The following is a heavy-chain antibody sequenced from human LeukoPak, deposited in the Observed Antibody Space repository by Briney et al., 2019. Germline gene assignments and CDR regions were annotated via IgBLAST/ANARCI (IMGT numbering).Heavy chain of an antibody. V-gene: IGHV3-23*01. CDR1: GFTFSSYA. CDR3: ARLRGYYDSSGYWDAFDI. CDR2: ISGSGGST. D-gene: IGHD3-22*01. J-gene: IGHJ3*02. Sequence: GASLRLSCAASGFTFSSYAMTWVRQAPGKGLEWVSTISGSGGSTYYADSVKGRFTISRDNAKNSLYLQMNSLRAEDTAVYYCARLRGYYDSSGYWDAFDIWGQGTMVTVSS.